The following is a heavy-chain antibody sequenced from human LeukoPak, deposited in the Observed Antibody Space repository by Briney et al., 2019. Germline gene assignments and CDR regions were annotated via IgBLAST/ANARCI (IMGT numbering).Heavy chain of an antibody. V-gene: IGHV1-69*04. D-gene: IGHD3-22*01. CDR2: IIPILGIA. J-gene: IGHJ3*02. CDR1: GGTFSSYA. CDR3: ARFPGDSSSLADAFDI. Sequence: SVKVSCKASGGTFSSYAISWVRQAPGQGLEWMGRIIPILGIANYAQKFQGRVTIIADKSTSTAYMELSSLRSEDTAVYYCARFPGDSSSLADAFDIWGQGTMVTVSS.